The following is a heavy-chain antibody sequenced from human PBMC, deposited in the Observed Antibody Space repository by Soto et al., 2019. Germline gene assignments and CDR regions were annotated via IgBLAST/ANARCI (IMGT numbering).Heavy chain of an antibody. CDR1: GGSFSGYY. D-gene: IGHD6-13*01. J-gene: IGHJ4*02. CDR2: INHSGST. CDR3: ARGQGNY. V-gene: IGHV4-34*01. Sequence: PSETLSLTCAVYGGSFSGYYWSWIRQPPGKGLEWIGEINHSGSTNYNPSLKSRVTISVDTSKNQFSLKLSSVTAADTAVYYCARGQGNYWGQGTLVTVSS.